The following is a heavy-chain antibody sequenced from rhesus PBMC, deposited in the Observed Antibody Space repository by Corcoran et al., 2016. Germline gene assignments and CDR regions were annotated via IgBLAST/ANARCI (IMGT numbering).Heavy chain of an antibody. CDR1: DGSISRPSFN. J-gene: IGHJ6*01. CDR3: STQKRSGGVCYVLDS. V-gene: IGHV4-122*02. Sequence: QVQLQEWGPGLVKPSETLSLTCAVSDGSISRPSFNWSWIRQSPGRGLEWMGFMSYTGSTNYNPPLKNGGTITRKTPKNQFSLKLSSVTAADTAVYDCSTQKRSGGVCYVLDSWGQGVVVSVSS. D-gene: IGHD2-39*02. CDR2: MSYTGST.